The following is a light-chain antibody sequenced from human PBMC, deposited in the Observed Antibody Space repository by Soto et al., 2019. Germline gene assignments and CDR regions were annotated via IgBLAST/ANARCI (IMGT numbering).Light chain of an antibody. V-gene: IGLV2-14*03. Sequence: QSALTQPASVSGSPGQSITISCTGTSSDIGAYIFVSWYQQHPGKAPKLIIYDIANRPSGVSYRFSGSKSANTASLTISGLQADDEADYYCVSFTTKKSYVFGTGTKLTVL. CDR3: VSFTTKKSYV. CDR2: DIA. CDR1: SSDIGAYIF. J-gene: IGLJ1*01.